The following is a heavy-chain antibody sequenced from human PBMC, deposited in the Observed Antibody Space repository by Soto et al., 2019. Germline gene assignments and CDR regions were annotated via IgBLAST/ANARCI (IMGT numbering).Heavy chain of an antibody. Sequence: NPSETLSLTCTVSGGSISSGDYYWSWIRQPPGKGLEWIGYIYYSGSTYYNPSLKSRVTISVDTSKNQFSLKLSSVTAADTAVYYCASVEMATNQIDYWGQGTLVTVSS. CDR2: IYYSGST. CDR3: ASVEMATNQIDY. J-gene: IGHJ4*02. D-gene: IGHD5-12*01. V-gene: IGHV4-30-4*01. CDR1: GGSISSGDYY.